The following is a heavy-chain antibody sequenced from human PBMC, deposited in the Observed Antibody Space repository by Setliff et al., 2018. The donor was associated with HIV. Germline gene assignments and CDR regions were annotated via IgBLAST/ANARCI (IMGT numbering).Heavy chain of an antibody. V-gene: IGHV4-4*08. Sequence: SETLSLTCTVSGDSISSYYWSWIRQPPGKGLEWIGYIYTSGITDYNPSLKSRVTISGDTSKNQFSLKLSAVTAADTAVYYCARDRRGYYYGSGSCYMDVWGTGTTVTVSS. CDR3: ARDRRGYYYGSGSCYMDV. CDR1: GDSISSYY. J-gene: IGHJ6*03. CDR2: IYTSGIT. D-gene: IGHD3-10*01.